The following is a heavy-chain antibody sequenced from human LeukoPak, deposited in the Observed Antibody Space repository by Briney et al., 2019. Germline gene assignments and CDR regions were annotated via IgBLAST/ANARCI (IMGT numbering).Heavy chain of an antibody. V-gene: IGHV1-69*05. CDR3: ARETPPYSGSYFY. Sequence: SVKVSCKASGGTFSSYAISWVRQAPGQGLEWMGGIIPIFGTANYAQKFQGRVTITTDESTSTAYMELSSLRSEDTAVYYCARETPPYSGSYFYWGQGTLVTVSS. D-gene: IGHD1-26*01. J-gene: IGHJ4*02. CDR1: GGTFSSYA. CDR2: IIPIFGTA.